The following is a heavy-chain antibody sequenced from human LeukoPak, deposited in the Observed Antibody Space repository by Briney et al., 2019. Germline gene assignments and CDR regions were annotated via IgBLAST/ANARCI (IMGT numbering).Heavy chain of an antibody. D-gene: IGHD1-26*01. V-gene: IGHV3-23*01. J-gene: IGHJ4*02. Sequence: GGSLRLSCAASGFTFSSYAMSWVRQAPGKGLEWVSAISGSGGSTYYADSVKGRFTISRDNSKNTLYLQMNSLRAEDTAVYYCALPERCSGSYYGPNDYWGQGTLVTVSS. CDR2: ISGSGGST. CDR3: ALPERCSGSYYGPNDY. CDR1: GFTFSSYA.